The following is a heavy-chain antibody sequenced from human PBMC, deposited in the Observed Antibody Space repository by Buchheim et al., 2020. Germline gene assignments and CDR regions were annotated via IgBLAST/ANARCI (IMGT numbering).Heavy chain of an antibody. CDR2: ISSNGNNR. V-gene: IGHV3-64*02. CDR3: ARDSGGSYDS. CDR1: GFTFSSYG. D-gene: IGHD2-15*01. J-gene: IGHJ4*02. Sequence: EVQLVESGEGLVQPGGSLRLSCAASGFTFSSYGMHWVRQAPGKGLEYVSGISSNGNNRYYADSVKGRFTISRDNSKNMLYLQMGSLRAEDMAVYYCARDSGGSYDSWGQGTL.